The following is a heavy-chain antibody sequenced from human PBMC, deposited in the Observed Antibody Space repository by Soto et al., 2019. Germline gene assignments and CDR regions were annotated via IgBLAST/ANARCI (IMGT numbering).Heavy chain of an antibody. CDR2: IKQDGSEI. D-gene: IGHD4-4*01. V-gene: IGHV3-7*01. CDR1: GFTFRNYW. J-gene: IGHJ1*01. CDR3: AIPARGDDYSA. Sequence: EIQLVESGGGLVQPGGSLRLSCAASGFTFRNYWMNWARQAPGKGLEWVANIKQDGSEIYYVDAVKGRFTISRDNAENLRYLQMNSLRAEDTAVYYCAIPARGDDYSAWGQGTLVTVSS.